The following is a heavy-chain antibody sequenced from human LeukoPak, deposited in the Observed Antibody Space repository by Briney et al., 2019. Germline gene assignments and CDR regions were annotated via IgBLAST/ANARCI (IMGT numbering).Heavy chain of an antibody. CDR2: IYPGDSDT. CDR3: ARHKTYYDILTGYYTPRYFDY. V-gene: IGHV5-51*01. D-gene: IGHD3-9*01. Sequence: GESLKISCKGSGYSFSSYWIAWVRQMPGKGLEWMGIIYPGDSDTRYSPSFQGQVTISADKSISTAYMQWSSLKASDTAMYYCARHKTYYDILTGYYTPRYFDYWGQGTLVTVSS. CDR1: GYSFSSYW. J-gene: IGHJ4*02.